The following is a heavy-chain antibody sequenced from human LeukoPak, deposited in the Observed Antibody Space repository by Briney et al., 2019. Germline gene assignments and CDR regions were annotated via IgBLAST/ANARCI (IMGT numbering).Heavy chain of an antibody. CDR2: IIPIFGTA. J-gene: IGHJ3*02. V-gene: IGHV1-69*13. CDR3: ARAGTTGNVGSDDAFDI. Sequence: ASAKVSCKASGGTFSSYAISWVRQAPGQGLEWMGGIIPIFGTANYAQKFQGRVTITADESTSTAYMELSSLRSEDTAVYYCARAGTTGNVGSDDAFDIWGQGTMVTVSS. CDR1: GGTFSSYA. D-gene: IGHD1-1*01.